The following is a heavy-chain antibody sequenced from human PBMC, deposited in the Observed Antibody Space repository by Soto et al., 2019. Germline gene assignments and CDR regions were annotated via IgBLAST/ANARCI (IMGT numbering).Heavy chain of an antibody. CDR2: IYHSGST. CDR1: GGSISSGGYS. Sequence: VSLTCAVSGGSISSGGYSWSWIRQPPGKGLEWIGYIYHSGSTYYNPSLKSRVTISVDRSKNQFSLKLSSVTAADTAVYYCARGPTVTTDLGWFDPWGQGTLVTVSS. CDR3: ARGPTVTTDLGWFDP. D-gene: IGHD4-17*01. J-gene: IGHJ5*02. V-gene: IGHV4-30-2*01.